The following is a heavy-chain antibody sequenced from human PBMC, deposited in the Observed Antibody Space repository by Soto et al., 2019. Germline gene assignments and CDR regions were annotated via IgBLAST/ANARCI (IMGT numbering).Heavy chain of an antibody. Sequence: SETLSLTRAVYGGSFSGYYWSWIRQPPGKGLEWIGEINHSGSTNYNPSLKSRVTISVDTSKNQFSLKLSSVTAADTAVYYCARIPGTRYDYWGQGTLVTVSS. CDR3: ARIPGTRYDY. CDR2: INHSGST. J-gene: IGHJ4*02. CDR1: GGSFSGYY. V-gene: IGHV4-34*01. D-gene: IGHD1-1*01.